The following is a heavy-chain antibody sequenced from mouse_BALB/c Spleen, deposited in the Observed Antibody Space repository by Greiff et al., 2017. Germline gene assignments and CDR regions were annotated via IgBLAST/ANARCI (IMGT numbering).Heavy chain of an antibody. CDR2: INPYNDGT. CDR3: ARLGYDRAMDY. V-gene: IGHV1-14*01. Sequence: EVKLMESGPELVKPGASVKMSCKASGYTFTSYVMHWVKQKPGQGLEWIGYINPYNDGTKYNEKFKGKATLTSDKSSSTAYMELSSLTSEDSAVYYCARLGYDRAMDYWGQGTSVTVSS. CDR1: GYTFTSYV. J-gene: IGHJ4*01. D-gene: IGHD2-2*01.